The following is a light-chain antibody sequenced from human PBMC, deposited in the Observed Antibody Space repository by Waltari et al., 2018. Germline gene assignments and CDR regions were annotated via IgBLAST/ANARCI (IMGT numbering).Light chain of an antibody. Sequence: QTALTQPPSVSKSLGQSVTISCTGTTSDVGLYNDVSWYQQYPGTAPRLLIYEVTKRPSGVSDRFSVSKSGNTASLTISGLQAEDDADYYCLSYRTGNTWVFGGGTRLTVL. V-gene: IGLV2-11*01. CDR3: LSYRTGNTWV. CDR1: TSDVGLYND. CDR2: EVT. J-gene: IGLJ3*02.